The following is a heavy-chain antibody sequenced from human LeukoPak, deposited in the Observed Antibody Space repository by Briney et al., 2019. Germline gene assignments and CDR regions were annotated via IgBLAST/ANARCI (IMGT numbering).Heavy chain of an antibody. J-gene: IGHJ6*02. D-gene: IGHD5-24*01. CDR1: GFTFDDYA. Sequence: PGGSLRLSCAASGFTFDDYAMYWVRQAPGKGLEWVSAIDWNSGSIDYADSVKGRFAISRDNAKNSLRLQMNSLRAEDTALYYCVQGRGPYYYYYGMDVWGQGTTVTVSS. CDR3: VQGRGPYYYYYGMDV. V-gene: IGHV3-9*01. CDR2: IDWNSGSI.